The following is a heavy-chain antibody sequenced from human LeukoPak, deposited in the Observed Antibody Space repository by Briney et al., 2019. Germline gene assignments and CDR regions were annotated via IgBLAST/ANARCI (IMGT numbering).Heavy chain of an antibody. Sequence: GGSLRLSCAASGFTFNSYEMNWVRQAPGKGLEWVSYISSSGSPRYYADSVEGRFTISRDNAKNSLYLQMSSLRAEDTAMYYCARVYSNYDPAAMDVWGQGTTVTVSS. D-gene: IGHD4-11*01. J-gene: IGHJ6*02. CDR1: GFTFNSYE. V-gene: IGHV3-48*03. CDR3: ARVYSNYDPAAMDV. CDR2: ISSSGSPR.